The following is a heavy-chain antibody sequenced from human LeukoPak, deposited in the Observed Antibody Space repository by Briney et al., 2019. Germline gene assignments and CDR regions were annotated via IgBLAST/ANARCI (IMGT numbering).Heavy chain of an antibody. CDR2: ISSSSSYI. V-gene: IGHV3-21*01. D-gene: IGHD3-22*01. J-gene: IGHJ4*02. CDR1: GFTFSSYS. Sequence: GGSLRLSCAASGFTFSSYSMNWVRQAPGKGLEWVSSISSSSSYIYYADSVKGRFTISRDNAKNSLYLQVNSLRAEDTAVYYCARFYYDSSGYYCLDYWGQGTLVTVSS. CDR3: ARFYYDSSGYYCLDY.